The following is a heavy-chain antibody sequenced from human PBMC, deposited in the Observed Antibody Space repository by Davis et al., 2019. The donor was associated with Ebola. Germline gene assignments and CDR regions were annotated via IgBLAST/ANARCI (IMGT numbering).Heavy chain of an antibody. Sequence: MPSETLSLTCTVFGGLISSGNWWGWFRQPPGEGLEWIGEIYHTEITTYNPSLKSRVTVSVDRSKNQFSLKLTSVTAADTAVYFCARKGSGSSADYWGQGILVTVSS. CDR2: IYHTEIT. D-gene: IGHD6-6*01. J-gene: IGHJ4*02. V-gene: IGHV4-4*02. CDR3: ARKGSGSSADY. CDR1: GGLISSGNW.